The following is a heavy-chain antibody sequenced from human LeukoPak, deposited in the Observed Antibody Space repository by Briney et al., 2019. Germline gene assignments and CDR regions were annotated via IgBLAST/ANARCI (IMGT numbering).Heavy chain of an antibody. CDR3: AKERDGYNELFFDY. CDR1: GFTFSSYG. Sequence: AGGSLRPSCAASGFTFSSYGMSWVRQAPGKGLEWVSAISGSGGSTYYADSVKGRFTISRDNSKNTLYLQMNSLRAEDTAVYYCAKERDGYNELFFDYWGQGTLVTVSS. J-gene: IGHJ4*02. CDR2: ISGSGGST. V-gene: IGHV3-23*01. D-gene: IGHD5-24*01.